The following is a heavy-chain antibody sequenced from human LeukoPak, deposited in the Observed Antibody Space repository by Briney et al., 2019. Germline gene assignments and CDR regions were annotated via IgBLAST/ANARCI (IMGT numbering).Heavy chain of an antibody. CDR2: IKNDGSEK. V-gene: IGHV3-7*04. CDR3: ARSRTAGV. D-gene: IGHD1-1*01. J-gene: IGHJ6*02. CDR1: GFTFSSFW. Sequence: GGSLRLSCAVSGFTFSSFWMSWVRQAPGKGMEWVSNIKNDGSEKYYVDSVKGRLTISRDNAKNSLYLQMNSRRLEGTAVYYCARSRTAGVWGQGTTVTVSS.